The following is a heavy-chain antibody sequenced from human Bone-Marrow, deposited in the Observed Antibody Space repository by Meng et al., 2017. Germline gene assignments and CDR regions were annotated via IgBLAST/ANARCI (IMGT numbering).Heavy chain of an antibody. D-gene: IGHD3-22*01. CDR3: AMFLLPLWANSDAFDI. Sequence: GESLKISCAASGFTFSDYYMSWIRQAPGEGLEWVSYISSSGSTIDYADSVKGRFTISRDNAKNSLYLQMNSLRAEDTAVYYCAMFLLPLWANSDAFDIWGQGTMVTVSS. CDR1: GFTFSDYY. J-gene: IGHJ3*02. CDR2: ISSSGSTI. V-gene: IGHV3-11*04.